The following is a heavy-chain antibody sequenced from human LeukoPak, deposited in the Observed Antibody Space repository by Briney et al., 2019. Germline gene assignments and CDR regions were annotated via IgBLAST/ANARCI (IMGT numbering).Heavy chain of an antibody. Sequence: ASVKVSCKASGFTFTSSAMQWVRQARGQRLEWIGWIVVGSGNTNYAQKFQERVTITRDMSTSTAYMELSSLRSEDTAVYYCAKSSEYSYGSGSYYAFFDYWGQGTLVAVSS. J-gene: IGHJ4*02. CDR3: AKSSEYSYGSGSYYAFFDY. CDR1: GFTFTSSA. D-gene: IGHD3-10*01. V-gene: IGHV1-58*02. CDR2: IVVGSGNT.